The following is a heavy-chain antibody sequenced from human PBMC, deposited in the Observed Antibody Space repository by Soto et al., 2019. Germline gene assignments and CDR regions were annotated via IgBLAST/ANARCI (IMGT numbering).Heavy chain of an antibody. CDR3: GRASPVICGGDPCYRLDSSFDA. J-gene: IGHJ5*02. D-gene: IGHD2-21*02. Sequence: QVQLVQSGAEVRKPGSSLRVSCKSSGATFSTTGISWVRQAPGQGLEWMGGIIPLFGTPKYARKFQGRVSIAADESTNTVYMELNILRPDDAAVYYCGRASPVICGGDPCYRLDSSFDAWGQGSLVIVSS. V-gene: IGHV1-69*01. CDR2: IIPLFGTP. CDR1: GATFSTTG.